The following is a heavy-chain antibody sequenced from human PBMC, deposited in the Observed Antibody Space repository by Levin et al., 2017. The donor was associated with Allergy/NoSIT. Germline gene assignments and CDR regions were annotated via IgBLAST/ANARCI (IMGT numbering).Heavy chain of an antibody. Sequence: LSCVSSGFTFSSFAMHWVRQAPGKLLACFSFLSSACPPRPSAASVKGRFTISRDNSKNTLYLQINSLRAEDTAVYYCARTHGQSSGYYHDYWGQGTLVTVSS. CDR1: GFTFSSFA. CDR3: ARTHGQSSGYYHDY. D-gene: IGHD3-22*01. V-gene: IGHV3-30-3*01. CDR2: LSSACPPR. J-gene: IGHJ4*02.